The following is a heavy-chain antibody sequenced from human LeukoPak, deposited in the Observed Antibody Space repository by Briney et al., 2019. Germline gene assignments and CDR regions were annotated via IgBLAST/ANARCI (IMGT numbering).Heavy chain of an antibody. CDR2: INPNSGGT. J-gene: IGHJ3*02. D-gene: IGHD1-26*01. CDR1: GCTFTTYN. V-gene: IGHV1-2*02. Sequence: ASVKVSCKASGCTFTTYNINWVRQAPGQGLEWMGWINPNSGGTNYAQKFQGRVTMTRDTSISTAYMELSRLRSDDTAVYYCARDISGSYYNAFDIWGQGTMVTVSS. CDR3: ARDISGSYYNAFDI.